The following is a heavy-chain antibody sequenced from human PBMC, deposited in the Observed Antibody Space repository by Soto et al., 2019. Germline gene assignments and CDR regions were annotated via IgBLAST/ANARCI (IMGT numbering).Heavy chain of an antibody. CDR2: ISAYNGKT. Sequence: ASVKVSCKASGYTFTSYGISWVRQAPGQGLEWMGWISAYNGKTNYAQKLQGRVTMTTDTSTSTAYMELRSLRSDDTAVYYCARDPTMVRGVIMTDYWGQGTLVTVSS. D-gene: IGHD3-10*01. CDR3: ARDPTMVRGVIMTDY. CDR1: GYTFTSYG. V-gene: IGHV1-18*01. J-gene: IGHJ4*02.